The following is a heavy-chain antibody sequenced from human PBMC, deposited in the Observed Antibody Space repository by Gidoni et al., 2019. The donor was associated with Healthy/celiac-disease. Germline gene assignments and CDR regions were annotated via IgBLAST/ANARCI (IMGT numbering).Heavy chain of an antibody. Sequence: QVQLVESGGGVVQPGRSLRLSCAASGFTFSSYGMHWVRQAPGKGLEWVAVISYDGSNKYYADSVKGRFTISRDNSKNTLYLQMNSLRAEDTAVYYCAKSLRKIGYYYYYMDVWGKGTTVTVSS. CDR2: ISYDGSNK. J-gene: IGHJ6*03. V-gene: IGHV3-30*18. CDR3: AKSLRKIGYYYYYMDV. CDR1: GFTFSSYG.